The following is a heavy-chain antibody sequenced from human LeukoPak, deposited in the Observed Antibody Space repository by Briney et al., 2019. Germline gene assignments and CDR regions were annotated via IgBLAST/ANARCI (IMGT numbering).Heavy chain of an antibody. CDR1: GDSISAFY. CDR2: IYYSGST. Sequence: SETLSLTCTVSGDSISAFYWSWIRQPPGKGLEWIGYIYYSGSTNYNPSLKSRVTISVDTSKNQFSLKLSSVTAADTAVYFCARLTSAAGVWAFDIWGQGTMVTVSS. J-gene: IGHJ3*02. CDR3: ARLTSAAGVWAFDI. D-gene: IGHD6-13*01. V-gene: IGHV4-59*08.